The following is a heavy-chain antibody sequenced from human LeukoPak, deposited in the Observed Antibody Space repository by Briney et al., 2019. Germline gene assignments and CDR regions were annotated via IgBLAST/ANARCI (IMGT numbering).Heavy chain of an antibody. CDR3: ARGPGGGYSYYFLHV. CDR2: INYSGST. CDR1: GASISSYC. D-gene: IGHD3-10*01. Sequence: SETLSLTCTVFGASISSYCWSWVRQPPGKGLEWIGNINYSGSTNYNPSLTGRVSTSVDTSKNQFSLKLSSVTTADTAVYYCARGPGGGYSYYFLHVWGKGTTVTVSS. J-gene: IGHJ6*04. V-gene: IGHV4-59*01.